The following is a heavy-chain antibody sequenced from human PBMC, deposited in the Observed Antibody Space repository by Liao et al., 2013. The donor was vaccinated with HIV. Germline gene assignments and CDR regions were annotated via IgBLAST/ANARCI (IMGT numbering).Heavy chain of an antibody. CDR3: ARRVSGSGSYNY. CDR1: GGSISRYY. Sequence: QVQLQESGPGLVKPSETLSLTCTVSGGSISRYYWSWIRQPPGKGLEWIGYIYYSGSTNYNPSLKSRVTISVDTSNNHFSLNLSSVTAADTAVYYCARRVSGSGSYNYWGQGTLVTVSS. V-gene: IGHV4-59*01. D-gene: IGHD3-10*01. J-gene: IGHJ4*02. CDR2: IYYSGST.